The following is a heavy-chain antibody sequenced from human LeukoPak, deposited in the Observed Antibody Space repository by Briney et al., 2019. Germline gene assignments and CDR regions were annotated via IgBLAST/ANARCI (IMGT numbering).Heavy chain of an antibody. CDR1: GVSISSYD. CDR2: IYASGST. D-gene: IGHD4-11*01. J-gene: IGHJ4*02. CDR3: ASNGVTSGPFDY. Sequence: SETLSLTCTVSGVSISSYDWSWIRQPPGKGLEWIGRIYASGSTSYNPSLKSRVTMSVNTSKNQFSLKLSSVTAADTAVYYCASNGVTSGPFDYWGQGTLVTVSS. V-gene: IGHV4-4*07.